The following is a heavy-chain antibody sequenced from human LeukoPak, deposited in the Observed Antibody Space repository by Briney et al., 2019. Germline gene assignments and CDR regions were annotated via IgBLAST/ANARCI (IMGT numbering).Heavy chain of an antibody. CDR2: IYYSGST. D-gene: IGHD1-20*01. J-gene: IGHJ4*02. CDR1: GGSISSGGYY. V-gene: IGHV4-31*03. CDR3: ARALTGTYYFDY. Sequence: SQTLSLTCTVSGGSISSGGYYWSWIRQHPGKGLEWIGYIYYSGSTYYNPSLKSRVTISVDTPKNQFSLKLSSVTAADTAVYYCARALTGTYYFDYWGQGTLVTVSS.